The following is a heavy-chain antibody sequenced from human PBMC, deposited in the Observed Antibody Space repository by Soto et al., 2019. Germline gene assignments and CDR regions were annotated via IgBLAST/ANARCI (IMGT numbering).Heavy chain of an antibody. V-gene: IGHV1-18*01. CDR3: ARRTLGSAIGIGDY. J-gene: IGHJ4*02. Sequence: QIQLVQSGAAVKVPGASVKVSCRASGYIFNNYGITWVRQAPGQGLEWMGFITADNGDTKFAEKLQGRVSMTTDTSTNTAYMELRNLRSDDTALYYCARRTLGSAIGIGDYWGQGTLVTVSS. CDR2: ITADNGDT. D-gene: IGHD7-27*01. CDR1: GYIFNNYG.